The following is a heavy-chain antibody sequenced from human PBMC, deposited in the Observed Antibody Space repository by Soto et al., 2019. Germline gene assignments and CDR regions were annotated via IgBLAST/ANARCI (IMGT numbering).Heavy chain of an antibody. J-gene: IGHJ6*02. Sequence: QVQLVQSGAEVKKPGSSVKVSCKASGGTFSSYAISWVRQAPGQGLEWMGGIIPIFGTANYAQKFQGRVTITADEATSTAYMERSSLRSEYTAVYYGARDRPGIAAAGDASDYGMDVWGQGTTVTVSS. CDR1: GGTFSSYA. CDR3: ARDRPGIAAAGDASDYGMDV. CDR2: IIPIFGTA. D-gene: IGHD6-13*01. V-gene: IGHV1-69*01.